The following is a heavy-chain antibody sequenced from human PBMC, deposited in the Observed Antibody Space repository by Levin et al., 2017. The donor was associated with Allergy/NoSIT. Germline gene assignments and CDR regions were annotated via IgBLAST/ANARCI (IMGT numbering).Heavy chain of an antibody. J-gene: IGHJ4*02. Sequence: GGSLRLSCAASGFTFSSYAMSWVRQAPGKGLEWVSAISGSGGSTYYADSVKGRFTISRDNSKNTLYLQMNSLRAEDTAVYYCAKDVPDYYDSSGVIDYWGQGTLVTVSS. D-gene: IGHD3-22*01. V-gene: IGHV3-23*01. CDR3: AKDVPDYYDSSGVIDY. CDR1: GFTFSSYA. CDR2: ISGSGGST.